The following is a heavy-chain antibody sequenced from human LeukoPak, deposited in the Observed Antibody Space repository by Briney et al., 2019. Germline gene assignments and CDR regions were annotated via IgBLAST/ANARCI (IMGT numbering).Heavy chain of an antibody. Sequence: GGSLRLSCAASGFTFSNYWMHWVRQSPGKGLMWVSRINNDGSNTNYADSVKGRFTISRDNAKNTLYLQMNSLRAEDTAVYYCARGNAKVDPWGQGTLVTVSS. CDR2: INNDGSNT. CDR1: GFTFSNYW. CDR3: ARGNAKVDP. J-gene: IGHJ5*02. V-gene: IGHV3-74*01.